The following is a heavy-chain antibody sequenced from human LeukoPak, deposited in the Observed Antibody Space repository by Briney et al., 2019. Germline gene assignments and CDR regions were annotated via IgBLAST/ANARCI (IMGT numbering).Heavy chain of an antibody. V-gene: IGHV1-46*01. D-gene: IGHD3-10*01. CDR2: INPSNGGT. J-gene: IGHJ4*02. CDR1: GYTFINYY. CDR3: ARVTGASGSGFDY. Sequence: GASVKVSCKASGYTFINYYMHWVRQAPGQGLEWMGIINPSNGGTTYAQKFQGRVTMTRDTSTSTVYMELSSLGSEDTAMYYCARVTGASGSGFDYWGQGTLVTVSS.